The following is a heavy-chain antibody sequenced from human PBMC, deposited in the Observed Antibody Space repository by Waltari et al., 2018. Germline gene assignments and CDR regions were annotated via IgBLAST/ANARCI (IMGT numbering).Heavy chain of an antibody. Sequence: EVQLLESGGGLVQPGGSLRLSCAASGFTFSSYAMSWVRQAPGEGLEWVSAISGSGGSTYYEDSVKGRVTISRDNSKNTMYLQMNSLRAEDTAVYYCAKDRPGDSSGHCDYWGQGTLVTVSS. CDR1: GFTFSSYA. J-gene: IGHJ4*02. V-gene: IGHV3-23*01. D-gene: IGHD3-22*01. CDR3: AKDRPGDSSGHCDY. CDR2: ISGSGGST.